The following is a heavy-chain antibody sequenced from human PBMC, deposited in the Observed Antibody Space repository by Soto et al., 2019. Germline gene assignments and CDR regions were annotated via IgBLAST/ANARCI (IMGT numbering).Heavy chain of an antibody. Sequence: EVQLVESGGDLIKPGGSLRLSCAASGLTFSNAWLNCVRQAPGRGLEWVGRIKSKTDGGTTDYAGPLKDRFTNSRDDSKNPVYQQMNNLKIEDTAVYVCATSLGGSGFLGAFDLWGQGTMVTVSS. CDR2: IKSKTDGGTT. D-gene: IGHD3-10*01. V-gene: IGHV3-15*07. CDR1: GLTFSNAW. CDR3: ATSLGGSGFLGAFDL. J-gene: IGHJ3*01.